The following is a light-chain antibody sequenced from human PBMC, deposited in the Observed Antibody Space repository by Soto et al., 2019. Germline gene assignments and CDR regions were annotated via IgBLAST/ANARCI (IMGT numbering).Light chain of an antibody. CDR3: QQRSNWLRT. CDR2: DAS. V-gene: IGKV3-11*01. CDR1: QSVSSY. J-gene: IGKJ1*01. Sequence: EIVLTQSPATLSLSPGERGILSCRASQSVSSYLAWYQQKPGQAPRLLIYDASNRATGIPARFSGSGSGTDFTLTISSLEPEDFAXYYCQQRSNWLRTVGQGTKVEIK.